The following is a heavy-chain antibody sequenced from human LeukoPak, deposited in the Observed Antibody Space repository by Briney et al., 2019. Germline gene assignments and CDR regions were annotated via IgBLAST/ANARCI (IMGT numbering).Heavy chain of an antibody. D-gene: IGHD2-2*01. Sequence: ASVKVSCKASGYTFTSYYMHWVRQAPGQGLEWMGIINPSGGSTSYAQKFQGRVTMTRDTSTSTVYMELSSLRSEDTAVYYCAKGVEGSSTDGVQPLDYWGQGTLVTVSS. CDR2: INPSGGST. CDR1: GYTFTSYY. J-gene: IGHJ4*02. V-gene: IGHV1-46*01. CDR3: AKGVEGSSTDGVQPLDY.